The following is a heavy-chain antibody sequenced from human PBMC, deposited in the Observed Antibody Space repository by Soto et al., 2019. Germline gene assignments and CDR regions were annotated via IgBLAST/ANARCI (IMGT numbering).Heavy chain of an antibody. CDR2: ISYHGSNE. V-gene: IGHV3-30-3*01. Sequence: GGSLRLSCAASGFTFSSYAMHWVRQAPGKGLEWVAVISYHGSNEYYADSVKGRFTVSRDNSKNTLYLQMSSLRIEDTAVSYCARDRKPYQPRPGGLPAWFDPWRQGNLFTVSS. D-gene: IGHD6-6*01. CDR3: ARDRKPYQPRPGGLPAWFDP. CDR1: GFTFSSYA. J-gene: IGHJ5*02.